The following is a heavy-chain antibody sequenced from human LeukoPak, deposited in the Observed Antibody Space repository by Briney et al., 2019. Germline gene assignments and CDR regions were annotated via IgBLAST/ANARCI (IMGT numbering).Heavy chain of an antibody. D-gene: IGHD3-3*02. CDR2: IKQDGSEK. V-gene: IGHV3-7*01. Sequence: ETLSLTCTVSGGSISSSSYYWGWIRQPPGKGLEWVANIKQDGSEKFYVDSVKGRFTISRDNAKNSLYLQMNSLRAEDTAVYYCARDLDGGTSRKTGAFDIWGQGIMVTVSS. CDR1: GGSISSSSYY. CDR3: ARDLDGGTSRKTGAFDI. J-gene: IGHJ3*02.